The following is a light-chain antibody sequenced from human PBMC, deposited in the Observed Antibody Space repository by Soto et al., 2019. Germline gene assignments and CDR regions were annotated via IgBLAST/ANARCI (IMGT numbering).Light chain of an antibody. CDR3: QQYYSYART. CDR2: AAS. CDR1: QGISSY. J-gene: IGKJ1*01. Sequence: ILITQSPSSLSASPGDRVTITCRASQGISSYLAWYQQKPGKAPKLLIYAASTLQSGVPSRFSGSGSGTDFTLTISCLQSEDFATYYCQQYYSYARTFGQGAKVDIK. V-gene: IGKV1-8*01.